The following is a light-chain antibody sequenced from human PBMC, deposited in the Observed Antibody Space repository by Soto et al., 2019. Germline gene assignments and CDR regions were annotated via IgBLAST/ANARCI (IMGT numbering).Light chain of an antibody. V-gene: IGKV1-39*01. Sequence: DIQMTQSPSSPSASVGDRVTITCRASESISRHLNWYQQKPGKAPKLLIYAASSLQNGVPSRFSGSGSGTDFTLTISNLQPEDFATYYCQQSYSTLSITFGQGTRLEIK. CDR3: QQSYSTLSIT. J-gene: IGKJ5*01. CDR2: AAS. CDR1: ESISRH.